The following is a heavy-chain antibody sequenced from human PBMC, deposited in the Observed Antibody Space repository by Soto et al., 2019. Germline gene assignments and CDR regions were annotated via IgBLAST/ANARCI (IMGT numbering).Heavy chain of an antibody. D-gene: IGHD6-13*01. CDR3: TLRKDSSRGPIY. CDR2: GY. CDR1: GFSLTTSGMT. V-gene: IGHV2-5*01. J-gene: IGHJ4*02. Sequence: SGPTLVNPTQTLTLTCTVSGFSLTTSGMTLGWIRQPPGKAPEWLALGYQYSPSLKSTLTITKDTSKNQVGLTVSNMDPVDTATYYCTLRKDSSRGPIYWGQGILVTVSS.